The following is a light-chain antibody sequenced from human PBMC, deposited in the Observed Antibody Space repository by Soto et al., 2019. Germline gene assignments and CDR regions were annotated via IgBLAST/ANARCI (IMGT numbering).Light chain of an antibody. Sequence: DIQMTQSPTSLSASVGDRVTITCRASQGIRNFVGWYQQKPGKAPKLLIFAATTLQSGVPSRFRGSGSGTDFTLTINSLQPEDVATYYCQKYSSVPVFGPGTKVDI. CDR1: QGIRNF. J-gene: IGKJ3*01. CDR2: AAT. CDR3: QKYSSVPV. V-gene: IGKV1-27*01.